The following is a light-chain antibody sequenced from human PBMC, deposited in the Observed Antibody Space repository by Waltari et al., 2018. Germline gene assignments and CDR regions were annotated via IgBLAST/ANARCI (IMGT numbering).Light chain of an antibody. CDR2: GAS. J-gene: IGKJ1*01. Sequence: EIVMTQSPATLSVSPGERATLSCRASQSVSSSLAWYQQKPGQAPRLLIYGASTRATGIPARFSGSGSATEFTLTISRLQSEDFAVYYCQQYNNWPPWTFGQGTKVEIK. V-gene: IGKV3-15*01. CDR3: QQYNNWPPWT. CDR1: QSVSSS.